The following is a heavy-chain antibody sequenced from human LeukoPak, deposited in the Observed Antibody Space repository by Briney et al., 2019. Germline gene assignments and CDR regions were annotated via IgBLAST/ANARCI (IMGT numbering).Heavy chain of an antibody. J-gene: IGHJ4*02. CDR1: GFTFSDYY. V-gene: IGHV3-11*01. Sequence: GGSLRLPCAASGFTFSDYYMSWIRQAPGKGLEWVSCISSSGSTIYYADSVKGRFTISRDNAKNSLYLQMNSLRAEDTAVYYCARDLGDGYPFDYWGQGTLVTVSS. D-gene: IGHD5-24*01. CDR2: ISSSGSTI. CDR3: ARDLGDGYPFDY.